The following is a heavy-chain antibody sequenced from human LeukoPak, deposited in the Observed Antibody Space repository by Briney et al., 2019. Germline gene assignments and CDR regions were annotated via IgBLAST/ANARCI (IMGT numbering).Heavy chain of an antibody. J-gene: IGHJ5*02. D-gene: IGHD4/OR15-4a*01. CDR3: ARSNYGGQGAGDNWFDP. Sequence: ASMKVSCNASGYTFTDYYVHWVRQAPGQGLEWMGWINPNTGGTNYAQKFQGRVTMTRDTSISTAYMDLSSLTSDDTAVYFCARSNYGGQGAGDNWFDPWGQGTLVTVSS. CDR1: GYTFTDYY. V-gene: IGHV1-2*02. CDR2: INPNTGGT.